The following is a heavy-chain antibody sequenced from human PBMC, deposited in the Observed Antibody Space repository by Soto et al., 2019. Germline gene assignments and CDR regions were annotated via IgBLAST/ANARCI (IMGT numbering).Heavy chain of an antibody. D-gene: IGHD4-17*01. CDR1: GFTFSSYG. CDR3: ATLSGDYSQGVNDAFDI. Sequence: GGSLRLSCAASGFTFSSYGMHWVRQAPGKGLEWVAVISYEGSNKYYADSVKGRFTISRDNSKNTLYLQMNSLRAEDTAVYYCATLSGDYSQGVNDAFDIWGQGTMVTVSS. J-gene: IGHJ3*02. CDR2: ISYEGSNK. V-gene: IGHV3-30*03.